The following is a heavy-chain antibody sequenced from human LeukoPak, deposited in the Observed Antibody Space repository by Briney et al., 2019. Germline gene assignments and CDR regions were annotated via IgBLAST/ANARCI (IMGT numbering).Heavy chain of an antibody. CDR1: GFTFSSYA. V-gene: IGHV4-39*07. D-gene: IGHD3-22*01. CDR2: IYYSGST. CDR3: ARDRTYYYDSSYYYGMDV. Sequence: GSLRLSCAASGFTFSSYAMSWVRQPPGKGLEGIGSIYYSGSTYYNPSLKSRVTISVDTSKNQFSLKLSSVTAADTAVYYCARDRTYYYDSSYYYGMDVWGQGTTVTVSS. J-gene: IGHJ6*02.